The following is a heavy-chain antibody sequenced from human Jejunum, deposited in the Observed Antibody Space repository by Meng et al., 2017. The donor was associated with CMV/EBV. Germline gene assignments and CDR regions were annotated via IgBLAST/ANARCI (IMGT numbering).Heavy chain of an antibody. CDR3: ARESGSYYWFDP. D-gene: IGHD1-26*01. Sequence: GLVKSSATPPIPCLASACSLSDYYCSCIRRPPGNDLEWIGRIYTSRSTHYNPSLKSRLTMSVDLSNNQISLKLRSVTAADTAVYYCARESGSYYWFDPWGQGTLVTVSS. CDR1: ACSLSDYY. J-gene: IGHJ5*02. CDR2: IYTSRST. V-gene: IGHV4-4*07.